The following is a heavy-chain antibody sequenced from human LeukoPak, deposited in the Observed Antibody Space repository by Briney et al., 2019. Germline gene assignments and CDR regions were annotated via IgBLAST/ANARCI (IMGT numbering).Heavy chain of an antibody. V-gene: IGHV5-51*01. D-gene: IGHD3-22*01. J-gene: IGHJ4*02. Sequence: KTGESLKISCKGSGYSFTSYWIGWVRQMPGKGLEWIGIIYPGDSDTRYSPSFQGQVTISADKSISTAYLQWSSLKASDTAMYYCARPHSSGYNNIGYWGQGTLVTVSS. CDR2: IYPGDSDT. CDR1: GYSFTSYW. CDR3: ARPHSSGYNNIGY.